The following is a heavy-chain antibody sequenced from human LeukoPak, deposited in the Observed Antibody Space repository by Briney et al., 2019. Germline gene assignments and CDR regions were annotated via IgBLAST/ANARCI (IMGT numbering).Heavy chain of an antibody. Sequence: SETLSLTCTVSGVSVTNYYWAWIWQPPPQGLEWSGSMFISGSTKYHPSLKSRVTISIDKTKNDFSRRLRSVTDADTAVYYCARDYLVGAPLDSWGQGTLVTVSP. J-gene: IGHJ4*02. V-gene: IGHV4-4*07. CDR2: MFISGST. CDR1: GVSVTNYY. D-gene: IGHD1-26*01. CDR3: ARDYLVGAPLDS.